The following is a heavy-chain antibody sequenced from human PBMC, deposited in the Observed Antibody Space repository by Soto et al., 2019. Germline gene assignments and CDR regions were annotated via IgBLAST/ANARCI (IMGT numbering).Heavy chain of an antibody. CDR3: AKGHYYDNFGNWVANQAFDS. Sequence: GSLILSWASSGFTCTNYSLHLVLQAPGKGLEWVSSISGGGTGTYSADAVKGRFTISSDKSRNTVYLQMSSLRAEDTAVYYCAKGHYYDNFGNWVANQAFDSWGQGNLVTVSS. V-gene: IGHV3-23*01. J-gene: IGHJ4*02. CDR1: GFTCTNYS. D-gene: IGHD3-22*01. CDR2: ISGGGTGT.